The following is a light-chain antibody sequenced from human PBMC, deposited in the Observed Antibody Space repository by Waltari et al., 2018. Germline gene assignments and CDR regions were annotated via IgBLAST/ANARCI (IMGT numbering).Light chain of an antibody. CDR1: QSISIY. V-gene: IGKV1-39*01. J-gene: IGKJ2*01. Sequence: DIQMTQSPSPLSASVGDRVTITCRASQSISIYLNWYQQRPGKAPKLLIYTASSLQSGVPSRFSGSGSGTDFTLTVSSVQPEDFATYYCQQSYSTPYTFGQGTKLEIK. CDR3: QQSYSTPYT. CDR2: TAS.